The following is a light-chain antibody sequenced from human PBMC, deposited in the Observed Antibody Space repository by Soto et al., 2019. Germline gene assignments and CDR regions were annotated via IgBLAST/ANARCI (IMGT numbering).Light chain of an antibody. CDR2: STN. CDR3: VLYMGSGISV. Sequence: QTVVTQEPSFSVSPGRTVTLTCGLSSGSVSTSYYPSWYQQTPGQAPRTLIYSTNTRSSGVPDRFSGSILGNKAALTITGAQADHESDYSCVLYMGSGISVFGGGTKLTVL. V-gene: IGLV8-61*01. J-gene: IGLJ3*02. CDR1: SGSVSTSYY.